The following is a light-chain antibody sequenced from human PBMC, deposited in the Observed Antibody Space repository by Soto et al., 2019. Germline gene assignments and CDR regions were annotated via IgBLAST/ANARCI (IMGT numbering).Light chain of an antibody. CDR2: AAS. J-gene: IGKJ5*01. Sequence: DIQMTQSPSSLSASVGDRVTITCRASESISRHLNWYQQKPGKAPNLLIYAASTLQNGVPSRFSGSGSGTDFTLTNSRLQTEDFSNYFRQQNYSTLSISFGQGTRLEIK. V-gene: IGKV1-39*01. CDR1: ESISRH. CDR3: QQNYSTLSIS.